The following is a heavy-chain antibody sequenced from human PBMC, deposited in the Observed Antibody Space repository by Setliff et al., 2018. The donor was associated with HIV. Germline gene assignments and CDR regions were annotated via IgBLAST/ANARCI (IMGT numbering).Heavy chain of an antibody. Sequence: SETLSLTCTVSGGSISSYYWSWIRQPAGRGLEWIGRIYTSGSTNYNPSLKSRVTMSVDTSKNQFSLKLSSVTAADTAVYYCARGGGYYYDNSGYPTWYYFDYWGQGSLVTVSS. V-gene: IGHV4-4*07. CDR3: ARGGGYYYDNSGYPTWYYFDY. CDR1: GGSISSYY. J-gene: IGHJ4*02. CDR2: IYTSGST. D-gene: IGHD3-22*01.